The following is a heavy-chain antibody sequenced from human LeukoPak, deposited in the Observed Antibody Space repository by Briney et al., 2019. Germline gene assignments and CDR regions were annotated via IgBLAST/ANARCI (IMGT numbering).Heavy chain of an antibody. CDR2: INRNGGST. Sequence: GESLRLSCAASGFTFDDYGMSWVRQAPGKGLEWVSGINRNGGSTTYADSVKGRFTISRDNAKNSHYLQMNSLRAEDTALYYCARASNPDYYYYDMDVWGQGTTVTVSS. D-gene: IGHD1-14*01. J-gene: IGHJ6*02. CDR3: ARASNPDYYYYDMDV. V-gene: IGHV3-20*04. CDR1: GFTFDDYG.